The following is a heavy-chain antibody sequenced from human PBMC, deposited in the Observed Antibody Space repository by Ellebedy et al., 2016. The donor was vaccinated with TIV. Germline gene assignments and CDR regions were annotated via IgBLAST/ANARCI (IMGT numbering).Heavy chain of an antibody. V-gene: IGHV5-51*01. D-gene: IGHD3-9*01. CDR2: IYPGDSDT. J-gene: IGHJ4*02. CDR3: ARHQDDILTGSWIDY. CDR1: GYSFTSYW. Sequence: GGSLRLXXKGSGYSFTSYWIGWVRQMPGKGLEWMGIIYPGDSDTRYSPSFQGHVTISADKSISTAYLQWSSLKASDTAMYYCARHQDDILTGSWIDYWGQGTLVTVSS.